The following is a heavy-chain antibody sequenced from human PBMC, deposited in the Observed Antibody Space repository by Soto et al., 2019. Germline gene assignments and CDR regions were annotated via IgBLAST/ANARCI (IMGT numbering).Heavy chain of an antibody. Sequence: GQSLRLSCAAFGLTPNSHAMSWVRQAPGKGLEWVASISGSGDGTYYGDSVKGRFTISRDSSSSTLYLQMNNLRGEDTAVYFCTKSRRGILMVYGFGGMDVWGQGTTVTVSS. V-gene: IGHV3-23*01. D-gene: IGHD2-8*01. CDR1: GLTPNSHA. CDR3: TKSRRGILMVYGFGGMDV. J-gene: IGHJ6*02. CDR2: ISGSGDGT.